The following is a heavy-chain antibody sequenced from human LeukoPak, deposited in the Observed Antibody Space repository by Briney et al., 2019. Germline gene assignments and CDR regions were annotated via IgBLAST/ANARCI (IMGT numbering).Heavy chain of an antibody. Sequence: GASVKVSCKASGYTFTNYGLSWVRQAPGQGLEWMGWISAYDGNTKHAPKLRGRVTMTTDTSTSTAYMELRSLRSEDTAVYYCATVLSRGKVDWPNYYFDYWGQGTLVTVSS. CDR2: ISAYDGNT. J-gene: IGHJ4*02. V-gene: IGHV1-18*01. CDR1: GYTFTNYG. CDR3: ATVLSRGKVDWPNYYFDY. D-gene: IGHD3-9*01.